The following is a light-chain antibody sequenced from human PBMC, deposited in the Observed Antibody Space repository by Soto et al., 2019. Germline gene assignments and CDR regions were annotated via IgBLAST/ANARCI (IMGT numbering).Light chain of an antibody. CDR2: KAS. J-gene: IGKJ4*01. Sequence: DIQVTHSPSSVSASVGVKVTIACRAGQTISTWLAWYQQKPGKAPKVLIYKASSLESGVPSRFSASGSGTEFTLTIRSLQSDALATYYCLPYHTYATFRGGTKVDI. CDR1: QTISTW. CDR3: LPYHTYAT. V-gene: IGKV1-5*03.